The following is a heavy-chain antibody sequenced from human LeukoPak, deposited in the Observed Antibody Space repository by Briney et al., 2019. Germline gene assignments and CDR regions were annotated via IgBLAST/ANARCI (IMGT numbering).Heavy chain of an antibody. D-gene: IGHD3-10*01. V-gene: IGHV1-8*03. CDR1: GYTFTSYD. J-gene: IGHJ6*03. CDR3: ARVLPQHYYYYYMDV. CDR2: MNPNSGNT. Sequence: ASVKVSCKASGYTFTSYDINWVRQATGQGLEWMGWMNPNSGNTGYAQKFQGRVTITRNNSIRTAYMELSSLRSEDTAVYYCARVLPQHYYYYYMDVWGKGTTVTVSS.